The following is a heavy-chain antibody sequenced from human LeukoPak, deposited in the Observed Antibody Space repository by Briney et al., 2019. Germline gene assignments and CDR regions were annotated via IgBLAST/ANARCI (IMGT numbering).Heavy chain of an antibody. CDR3: ANYLPPSGYQYALDI. J-gene: IGHJ3*02. Sequence: PGGSLRLSCAASGFTFSNYAMGWVRQGPGKRLEWGSSVVSANTYYADSVNGRFTISRDNSQNRLYLQMNGLRADDTAVYYCANYLPPSGYQYALDIWGQGTLVTVSS. D-gene: IGHD5-12*01. V-gene: IGHV3-23*01. CDR2: VVSANT. CDR1: GFTFSNYA.